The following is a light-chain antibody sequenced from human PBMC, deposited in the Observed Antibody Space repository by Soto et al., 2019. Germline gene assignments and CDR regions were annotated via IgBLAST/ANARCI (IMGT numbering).Light chain of an antibody. J-gene: IGKJ4*01. V-gene: IGKV3-20*01. CDR2: GAS. CDR1: KSVSSNS. CDR3: QQYGSSPLT. Sequence: EIVLTQSPGTLSLSPGEGDTLSCRASKSVSSNSLAWYQQKPGQAPRLLIYGASTRATGIPDRFSGSGSGTDFTLTINRLEPEDFAVYYCQQYGSSPLTFGGGTKVEIK.